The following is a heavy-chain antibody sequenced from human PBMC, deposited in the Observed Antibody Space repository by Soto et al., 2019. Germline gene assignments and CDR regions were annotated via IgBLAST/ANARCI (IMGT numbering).Heavy chain of an antibody. V-gene: IGHV4-59*08. CDR1: GGSISSYY. D-gene: IGHD3-16*01. J-gene: IGHJ4*02. Sequence: QVQLQESGPGLVKPSETLSLTCTVSGGSISSYYWSWIRQPPGKGLEWIGAIHYSGSTNYNHSLXSXAXIXXAPSKNHVALKPSSVTAADTAVYYCASLWGWSVDYWGQGTLVTVSS. CDR2: IHYSGST. CDR3: ASLWGWSVDY.